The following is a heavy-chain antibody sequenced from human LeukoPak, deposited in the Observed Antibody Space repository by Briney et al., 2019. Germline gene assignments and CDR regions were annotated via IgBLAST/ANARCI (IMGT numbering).Heavy chain of an antibody. CDR2: ISGSGGST. CDR1: GFTFSKYA. V-gene: IGHV3-23*01. Sequence: GGSLRLSCAASGFTFSKYAMSWVRQAPGKGLEGVSAISGSGGSTYYADSVGRFSISRDNANNTLYLQMTSLRADDTAVYYCAKEGRGMGATTIDSWGQGTLVTVSS. D-gene: IGHD1-26*01. J-gene: IGHJ4*02. CDR3: AKEGRGMGATTIDS.